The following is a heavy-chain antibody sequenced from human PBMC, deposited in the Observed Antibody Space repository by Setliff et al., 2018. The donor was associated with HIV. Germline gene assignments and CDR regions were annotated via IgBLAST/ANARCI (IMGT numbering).Heavy chain of an antibody. CDR1: GGSISSYY. CDR2: IYYSGST. V-gene: IGHV4-59*01. CDR3: ARNPCSGGSCPDAFDI. J-gene: IGHJ3*02. Sequence: SETLSLTCTVSGGSISSYYWSWIRQPPGKGLEWIGYIYYSGSTNYNPSLKSRVTISVDTSKNQFSLKLSSATAADTAVYYCARNPCSGGSCPDAFDIWGQGTMVTV. D-gene: IGHD2-15*01.